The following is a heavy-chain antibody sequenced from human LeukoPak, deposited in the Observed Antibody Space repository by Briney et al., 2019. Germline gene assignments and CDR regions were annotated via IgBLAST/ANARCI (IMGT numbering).Heavy chain of an antibody. J-gene: IGHJ2*01. Sequence: GGSLRLSCAASGFTFSSYGMSWVRQAPGGGLEWVSTITGSGGNTYDADSVKGRFTISRDNSKNTLYLQMNSLRAEDTAVYYCAKGFYVSRYWYFDRWGRGTLVTVSS. D-gene: IGHD2/OR15-2a*01. CDR2: ITGSGGNT. CDR1: GFTFSSYG. CDR3: AKGFYVSRYWYFDR. V-gene: IGHV3-23*01.